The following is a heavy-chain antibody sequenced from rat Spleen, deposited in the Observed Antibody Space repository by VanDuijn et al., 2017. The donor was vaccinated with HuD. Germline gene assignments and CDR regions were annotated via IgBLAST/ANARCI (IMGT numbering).Heavy chain of an antibody. D-gene: IGHD5-1*01. V-gene: IGHV5-31*01. Sequence: EVQLVESGGGLVQPGRSLKLSCVASGFTFKNYWMTWIRQAPGKGLEWVASIINTGGSTYYPDSVKGRFTISRDNAKSTLYLQMNSLRSEDTATYYCARHALGRYYFDYWGQGVMVTVSS. CDR2: IINTGGST. CDR1: GFTFKNYW. CDR3: ARHALGRYYFDY. J-gene: IGHJ2*01.